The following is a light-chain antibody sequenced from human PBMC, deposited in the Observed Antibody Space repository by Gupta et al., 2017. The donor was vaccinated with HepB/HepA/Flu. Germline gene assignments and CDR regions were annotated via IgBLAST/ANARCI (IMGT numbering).Light chain of an antibody. CDR3: KQATNYSDT. J-gene: IGKJ2*01. Sequence: IVLTKPPLSSPVTLVQPASISCSSSQSLGHYNGHPYLRWLQQRPGQPPSLLIYEISNRFSGVPERFSGSGAGTEFTLNISRVEAEDFGVYYCKQATNYSDTFGWGTRLEIK. CDR2: EIS. CDR1: QSLGHYNGHPY. V-gene: IGKV2-24*01.